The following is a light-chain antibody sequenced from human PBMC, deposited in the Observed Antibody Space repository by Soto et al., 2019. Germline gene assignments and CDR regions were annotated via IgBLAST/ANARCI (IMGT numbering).Light chain of an antibody. CDR3: QQYNNWPPYT. V-gene: IGKV3-15*01. J-gene: IGKJ2*01. CDR2: GAS. CDR1: QSVSSN. Sequence: EIVMTQSPATLYESPGERATLSCRASQSVSSNLAWYQQKPGQAPRLLIYGASTRATGIPARFSGSGSGTEFTLTISSLQSEDFAVYYCQQYNNWPPYTFGQGTKLEIK.